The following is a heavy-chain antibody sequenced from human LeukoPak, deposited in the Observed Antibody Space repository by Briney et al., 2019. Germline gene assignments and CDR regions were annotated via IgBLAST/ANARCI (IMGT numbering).Heavy chain of an antibody. D-gene: IGHD3-10*01. J-gene: IGHJ4*02. CDR2: ISSGSTI. V-gene: IGHV3-48*03. CDR3: ARVDYGSGSYCKSFDY. CDR1: GFTFSTYE. Sequence: GGSLRLSCAASGFTFSTYEMNWVRQAPGKGLEWVSYISSGSTIYYAASVKGRFTISRDNAKNSLYLQMNSLRAEDTAVYYCARVDYGSGSYCKSFDYWGQGTLVTVSS.